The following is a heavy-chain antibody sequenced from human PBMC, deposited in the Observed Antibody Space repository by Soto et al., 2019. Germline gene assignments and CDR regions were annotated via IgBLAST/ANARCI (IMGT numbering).Heavy chain of an antibody. Sequence: PSETLSLTCTVSGGSISSGGYYWSWIRQHPGKGLEWIGYIYYSGSTYYNPSLKSRVTISVDTSKNQFSLKLSSVTAADTAVYYCARDVGIFTGPPGWFDPWGQGTLVTVSS. J-gene: IGHJ5*02. D-gene: IGHD3-9*01. CDR1: GGSISSGGYY. CDR2: IYYSGST. CDR3: ARDVGIFTGPPGWFDP. V-gene: IGHV4-31*03.